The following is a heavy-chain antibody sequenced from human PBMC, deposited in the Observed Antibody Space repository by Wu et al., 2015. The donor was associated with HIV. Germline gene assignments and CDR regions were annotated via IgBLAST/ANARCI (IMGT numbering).Heavy chain of an antibody. CDR1: GYTFTSYD. V-gene: IGHV1-8*01. D-gene: IGHD3-10*01. Sequence: QVQLVQSGAEVKKPGASVKVSCKASGYTFTSYDINWVRQATGQGLEWMGWMNPNSGNTGYAQKFQGRVTMTRNTSISTAYMELSSLRSEDTAVYYCARVLTTMVRGXTEYYFDYWGQGTLVTVSS. CDR2: MNPNSGNT. J-gene: IGHJ4*02. CDR3: ARVLTTMVRGXTEYYFDY.